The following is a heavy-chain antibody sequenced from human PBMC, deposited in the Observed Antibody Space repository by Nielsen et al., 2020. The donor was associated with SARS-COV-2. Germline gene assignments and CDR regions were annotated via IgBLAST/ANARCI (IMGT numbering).Heavy chain of an antibody. D-gene: IGHD4-17*01. V-gene: IGHV6-1*01. CDR3: ARARGAYGDYYYYYYTDV. Sequence: SQTLPLTCAISGDSVPSSSAAWNWIRQSPSRGLEWMGRTYYRSKWYNDYAVSVKSRITINPDTSKNQFSLHLNSVTPEDTAVYYCARARGAYGDYYYYYYTDVWGKGTTVTVSS. CDR2: TYYRSKWYN. CDR1: GDSVPSSSAA. J-gene: IGHJ6*03.